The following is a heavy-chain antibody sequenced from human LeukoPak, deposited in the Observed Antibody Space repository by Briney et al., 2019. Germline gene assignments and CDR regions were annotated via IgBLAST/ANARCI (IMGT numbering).Heavy chain of an antibody. V-gene: IGHV4-39*01. Sequence: ASETLSLTCIVSGGSISTSAYYWGWIRQPPGEGLQWIGSIYYSGNTYYNSSLKSRVTISVDTSKNQFSLKLSSVTAADTAVYYCARGGVAVAAYFDYWGQGTLVTVSS. CDR2: IYYSGNT. J-gene: IGHJ4*02. CDR1: GGSISTSAYY. CDR3: ARGGVAVAAYFDY. D-gene: IGHD6-19*01.